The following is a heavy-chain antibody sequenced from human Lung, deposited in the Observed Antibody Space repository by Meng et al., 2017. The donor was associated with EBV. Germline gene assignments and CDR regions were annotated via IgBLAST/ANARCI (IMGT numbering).Heavy chain of an antibody. CDR2: IYHSGST. CDR3: ARGPGPVGATAGFDY. J-gene: IGHJ4*02. D-gene: IGHD1-26*01. CDR1: GGSISSSNW. Sequence: VQLQEAWPGLVKPSGTLSLTCAVSGGSISSSNWWSWVRQPPGKGLEWIGEIYHSGSTNYNPSLKSRVTISVDKSKNQFSLKLSSVTAADTAVYYCARGPGPVGATAGFDYWGQGTLVTVSS. V-gene: IGHV4-4*02.